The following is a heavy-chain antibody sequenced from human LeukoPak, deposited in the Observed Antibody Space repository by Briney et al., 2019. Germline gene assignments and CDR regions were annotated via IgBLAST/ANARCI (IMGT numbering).Heavy chain of an antibody. D-gene: IGHD6-6*01. CDR1: GYSISSGYY. Sequence: PSETLSLTCTVSGYSISSGYYWGWIRQTPGKGLEWIGSIYHGGSTNYNPSLKSRVTISVDTSKNQFSLKLSSVTAADTAVYYCARGLRQLVRSWHYWGQGTLVTVSS. CDR3: ARGLRQLVRSWHY. V-gene: IGHV4-38-2*02. J-gene: IGHJ4*02. CDR2: IYHGGST.